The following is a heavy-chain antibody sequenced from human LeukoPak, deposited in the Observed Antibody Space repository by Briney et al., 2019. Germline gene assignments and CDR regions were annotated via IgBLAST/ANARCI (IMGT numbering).Heavy chain of an antibody. CDR1: GFTFGDYA. CDR2: IRSKAYGGTT. J-gene: IGHJ5*02. V-gene: IGHV3-49*04. Sequence: GGSLRLSCTASGFTFGDYAMSWVRQAPGKGLEWVGFIRSKAYGGTTEYAASVKGRFTISRDDSKSIAYLQMNSLKTEDTAVYYCTLTVLRFLEWSPFDPWGQGTLVTVSS. CDR3: TLTVLRFLEWSPFDP. D-gene: IGHD3-3*01.